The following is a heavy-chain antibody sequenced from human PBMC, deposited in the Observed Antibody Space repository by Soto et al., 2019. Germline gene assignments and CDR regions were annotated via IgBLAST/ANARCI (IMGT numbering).Heavy chain of an antibody. Sequence: VASVKVSGKASGYTFTFRYLHWVRQAPGQALEWMGWITPFKSDTNYAQKFQDRVTITRDRSVSTDYMELSNLRSDDTAMYHCARSPFAGSDASDIWGQGTMVTVSS. D-gene: IGHD1-1*01. J-gene: IGHJ3*02. V-gene: IGHV1-45*02. CDR2: ITPFKSDT. CDR3: ARSPFAGSDASDI. CDR1: GYTFTFRY.